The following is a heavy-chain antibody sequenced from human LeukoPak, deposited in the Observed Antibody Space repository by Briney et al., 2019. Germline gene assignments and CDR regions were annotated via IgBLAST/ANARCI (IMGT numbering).Heavy chain of an antibody. CDR3: ARDFMHNVNCAGC. V-gene: IGHV3-48*03. D-gene: IGHD2-21*01. CDR2: ISSSGSTI. CDR1: GFTFSSYE. Sequence: GGSLRLSCAASGFTFSSYEMNWVRQAPGKGLEWVSYISSSGSTIYYADSVKGRFTISRDNAKNSLYLQMNSLRAEDTAVYYCARDFMHNVNCAGCWGQGTLVTVSS. J-gene: IGHJ4*02.